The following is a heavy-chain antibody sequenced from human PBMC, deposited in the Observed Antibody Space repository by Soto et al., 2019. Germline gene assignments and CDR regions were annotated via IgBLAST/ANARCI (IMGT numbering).Heavy chain of an antibody. V-gene: IGHV1-18*01. J-gene: IGHJ5*02. Sequence: ASVKVSCKASGYTFTNYGVSWVRQAPGQGLEWMGWISADTGNTNYAQKLQGRVTMTTDTSTNTAYMELRSLRSDDTAVYYCWRDIVSQYRYGKSIWFDRWVQGGLVSVSS. D-gene: IGHD5-18*01. CDR2: ISADTGNT. CDR1: GYTFTNYG. CDR3: WRDIVSQYRYGKSIWFDR.